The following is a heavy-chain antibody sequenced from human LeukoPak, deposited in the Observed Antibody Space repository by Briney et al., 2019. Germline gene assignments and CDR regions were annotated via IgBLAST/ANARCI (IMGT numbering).Heavy chain of an antibody. Sequence: SETLSLTCTVSGGSISSYYWSWIRQPAGKGLEWIVRIYTSGSTNYNPSLTSRVTMSVDTSKNQFSLKLVSVTAADTAVYYCARDRQRLYYFDYWGQGTLVTVSS. CDR3: ARDRQRLYYFDY. CDR1: GGSISSYY. V-gene: IGHV4-4*07. CDR2: IYTSGST. J-gene: IGHJ4*02.